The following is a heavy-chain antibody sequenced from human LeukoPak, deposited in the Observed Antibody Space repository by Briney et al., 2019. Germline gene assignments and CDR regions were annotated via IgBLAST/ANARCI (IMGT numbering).Heavy chain of an antibody. CDR1: GFTFSTYA. J-gene: IGHJ4*02. CDR2: ISGSGTST. Sequence: GGSLRLSCAASGFTFSTYAMSWVRQAPGKGLEWVSGISGSGTSTDYTDSVKGRFTISRDNSKNTLYLQTNSLRAEDTAVYYCARRGAAGTYYFDYWGQGTLVTVSS. V-gene: IGHV3-23*01. D-gene: IGHD6-13*01. CDR3: ARRGAAGTYYFDY.